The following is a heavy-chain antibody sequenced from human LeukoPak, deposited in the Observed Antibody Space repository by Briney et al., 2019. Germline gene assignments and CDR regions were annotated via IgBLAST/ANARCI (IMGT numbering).Heavy chain of an antibody. V-gene: IGHV4-59*01. D-gene: IGHD2-21*01. CDR1: GGSISHYY. J-gene: IGHJ6*02. Sequence: SETLSLTCTVSGGSISHYYWSWIRQPPGKGLEWIGYIYYTGSTNYNPSLKSRVIISVDTSKKQLSLQLTSVTAADTAVYYCARPCGAGSCYYYYGMDVWGPGTSVTVSS. CDR2: IYYTGST. CDR3: ARPCGAGSCYYYYGMDV.